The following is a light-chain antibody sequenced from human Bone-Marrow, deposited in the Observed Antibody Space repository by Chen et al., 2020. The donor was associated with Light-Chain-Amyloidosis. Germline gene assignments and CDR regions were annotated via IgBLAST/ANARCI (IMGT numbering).Light chain of an antibody. CDR1: RSDIGSFNL. J-gene: IGLJ1*01. CDR3: CSYAGASTYV. CDR2: GVE. Sequence: QSARTQPAPVAGSPGQSITTPCPGTRSDIGSFNLVSWYQHHPDKAPKLIINGVEKRPSGVSNRFSGSRSGNTASLTISGLQADDEAAYYCCSYAGASTYVFGTGTEVTVL. V-gene: IGLV2-23*02.